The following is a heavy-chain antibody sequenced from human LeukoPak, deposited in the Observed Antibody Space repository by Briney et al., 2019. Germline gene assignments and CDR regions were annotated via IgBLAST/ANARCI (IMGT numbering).Heavy chain of an antibody. V-gene: IGHV3-23*01. CDR2: ISGSGGST. CDR3: AKDAAGIHYYYYMDV. D-gene: IGHD6-13*01. CDR1: GFTFSSYA. Sequence: GGSLRLSCAASGFTFSSYAMSWVRQAPGKGLEWVSAISGSGGSTYYADSVKGRFTISRDNSKNTLYLQMNSLRAENTAVYYCAKDAAGIHYYYYMDVWGKGTTVTVSS. J-gene: IGHJ6*03.